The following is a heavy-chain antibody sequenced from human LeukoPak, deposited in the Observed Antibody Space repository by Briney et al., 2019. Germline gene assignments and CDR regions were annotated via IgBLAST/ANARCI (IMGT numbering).Heavy chain of an antibody. CDR1: GGSISIYY. D-gene: IGHD3-10*01. CDR2: IYTSGST. V-gene: IGHV4-4*07. CDR3: ARESITMVRGDPNYGMDV. Sequence: PSETLTLTCTVSGGSISIYYWIWIRQPAGKGLEWIGRIYTSGSTNYNPSLKSRVTMSVDTSKNQFSLKLSSVTAADTAVYYCARESITMVRGDPNYGMDVWGQGTTVTVSS. J-gene: IGHJ6*02.